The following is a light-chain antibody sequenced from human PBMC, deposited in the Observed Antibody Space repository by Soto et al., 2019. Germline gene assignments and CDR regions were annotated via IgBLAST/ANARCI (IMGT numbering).Light chain of an antibody. CDR3: QQVNHYPFT. Sequence: DIQLTQSPSFLSASVRDRVTITCRASQGISSYLAWYQQKPGKAPKLLIYAASTLQSGVPSRFSGSGSGTEFTLTISSLQPEDFATYYCQQVNHYPFTFGPGTKVDVK. J-gene: IGKJ3*01. V-gene: IGKV1-9*01. CDR2: AAS. CDR1: QGISSY.